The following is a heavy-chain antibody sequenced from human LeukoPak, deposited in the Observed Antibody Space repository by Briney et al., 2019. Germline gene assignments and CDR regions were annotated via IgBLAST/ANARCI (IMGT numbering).Heavy chain of an antibody. Sequence: GGSLRLSCAASGFTFSSYAMSWVRQAPGKGLEWVSAISGSGGSISYADSVKGRFTISRGNSKNTLYLQMNSLRAEDTAVYYCAKVLRFAPLVYWRAFNNWGQGTLVTVSS. D-gene: IGHD1-26*01. CDR2: ISGSGGSI. J-gene: IGHJ4*02. CDR3: AKVLRFAPLVYWRAFNN. V-gene: IGHV3-23*01. CDR1: GFTFSSYA.